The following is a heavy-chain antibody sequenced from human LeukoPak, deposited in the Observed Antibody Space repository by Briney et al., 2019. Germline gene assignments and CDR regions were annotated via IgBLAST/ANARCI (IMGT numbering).Heavy chain of an antibody. D-gene: IGHD3-22*01. V-gene: IGHV3-30*18. CDR2: ISYDGSNK. J-gene: IGHJ4*02. CDR3: AKERNYYDSSGYYRSYYFDY. CDR1: GXNFSSYA. Sequence: GGSLRLSCAAAGXNFSSYAVHWVRQAPGKGLEWVAVISYDGSNKYYADFVKGRFTISRDNSKNTLDLQMNSLRAEDTAVYYCAKERNYYDSSGYYRSYYFDYWGQGTLVTVSS.